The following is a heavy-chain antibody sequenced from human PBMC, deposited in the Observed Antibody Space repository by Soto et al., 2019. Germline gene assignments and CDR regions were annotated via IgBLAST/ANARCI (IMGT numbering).Heavy chain of an antibody. CDR1: GGSFSGYQ. Sequence: QVQLQQWGAGLLKPSETLSLTCAVYGGSFSGYQWSWIRQTPGKGLEWIGEINDSGNINYNPSLKSRVTSFLDTPKKQISLELSSVTAADTAVYYCARGLILWFGELSRRGGYYYYVDVWGKGTTVIVSS. D-gene: IGHD3-10*01. CDR2: INDSGNI. V-gene: IGHV4-34*01. J-gene: IGHJ6*03. CDR3: ARGLILWFGELSRRGGYYYYVDV.